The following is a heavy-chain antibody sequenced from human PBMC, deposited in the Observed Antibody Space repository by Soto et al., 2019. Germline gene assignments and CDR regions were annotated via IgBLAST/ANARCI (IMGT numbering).Heavy chain of an antibody. J-gene: IGHJ4*02. CDR2: ISAYNGHT. Sequence: AAVKVSCKASGYTFTSYCISWVRQAAGQGLEWMGWISAYNGHTNYAQKLQGRVTMTTDTSTSTAYMGLRSLRSDDTAVYYCARDYSNGWYGDFDYWGQGTLVTVSS. CDR1: GYTFTSYC. D-gene: IGHD6-19*01. V-gene: IGHV1-18*01. CDR3: ARDYSNGWYGDFDY.